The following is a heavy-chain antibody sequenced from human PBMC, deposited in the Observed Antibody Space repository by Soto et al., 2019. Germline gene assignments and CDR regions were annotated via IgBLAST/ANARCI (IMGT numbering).Heavy chain of an antibody. CDR2: INPTSGST. D-gene: IGHD6-13*01. J-gene: IGHJ4*02. CDR1: GYTFINYY. V-gene: IGHV1-46*01. CDR3: ARDLAAGDH. Sequence: QVQLVQSGAEVKKPGASVKVFCRASGYTFINYYIHWVRQAPGQGLEWLAIINPTSGSTNYAQKFQGRVTLPMDTSTSTVYMELSGLRSDHTAVFYCARDLAAGDHWGQGTLVTVSS.